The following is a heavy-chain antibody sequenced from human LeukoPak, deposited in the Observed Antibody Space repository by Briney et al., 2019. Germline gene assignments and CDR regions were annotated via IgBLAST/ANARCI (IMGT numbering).Heavy chain of an antibody. CDR1: GGSFSGYY. Sequence: PSETQSLTCAVYGGSFSGYYWSWIRQPPGKGLEWIGEINHSGSTNYNPSLKSRVTISVDTSKNQFSLKLSSVTAADTAIYFCARYSTSSHFFDYWGQGTLVTVSS. D-gene: IGHD6-6*01. V-gene: IGHV4-34*01. CDR2: INHSGST. J-gene: IGHJ4*02. CDR3: ARYSTSSHFFDY.